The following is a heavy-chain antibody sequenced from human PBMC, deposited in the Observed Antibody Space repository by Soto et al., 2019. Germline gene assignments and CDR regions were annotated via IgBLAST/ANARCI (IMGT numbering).Heavy chain of an antibody. D-gene: IGHD2-15*01. CDR3: ARDAGIVVVVAATYWFDL. CDR1: GYTITGYY. J-gene: IGHJ5*02. Sequence: ASVKVSCKASGYTITGYYMNRVRQNPGQGLEGMGWINPNSGGTNYAQKFQGRVTMTRDTSISTAYMELSRLRSDDTAVYYCARDAGIVVVVAATYWFDLWGQGTLVTVSS. V-gene: IGHV1-2*02. CDR2: INPNSGGT.